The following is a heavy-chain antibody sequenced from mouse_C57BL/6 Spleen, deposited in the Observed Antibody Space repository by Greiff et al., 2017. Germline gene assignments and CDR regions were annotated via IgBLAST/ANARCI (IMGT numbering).Heavy chain of an antibody. Sequence: QVQLQQPGTELVKPGASVKLSCKASGYTFTSYWMHWVKQRPGQGLEWIGNISPSTGGTNYNEQFKSKATLTVDKSSSTAYMQLSSLTSEDSAVYYCARSSYYAMDDWGQGTSVTVSS. CDR3: ARSSYYAMDD. V-gene: IGHV1-53*01. CDR1: GYTFTSYW. D-gene: IGHD1-1*01. J-gene: IGHJ4*01. CDR2: ISPSTGGT.